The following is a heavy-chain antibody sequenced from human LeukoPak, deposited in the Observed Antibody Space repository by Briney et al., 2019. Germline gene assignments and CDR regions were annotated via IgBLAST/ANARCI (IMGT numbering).Heavy chain of an antibody. J-gene: IGHJ5*02. CDR3: ARGGYCSSTSCRSWFDP. CDR1: GGTFTSYT. Sequence: GASVKLTCNASGGTFTSYTNSRVRHAPAQGHELIGRIIPILGIANYEYEFHGKVTITVYKSTSTAYMELSSLRSEDTAVYYCARGGYCSSTSCRSWFDPWGQGTLVTVSS. CDR2: IIPILGIA. V-gene: IGHV1-69*02. D-gene: IGHD2-2*01.